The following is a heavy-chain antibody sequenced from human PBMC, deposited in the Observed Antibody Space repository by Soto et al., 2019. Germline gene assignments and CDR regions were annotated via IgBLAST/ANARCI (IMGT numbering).Heavy chain of an antibody. V-gene: IGHV1-18*01. CDR1: GYTFPSYG. CDR2: ISAYNGNT. CDR3: ARDIRTTVKGVEGHREVDY. Sequence: QVQLVQSGAEVKKPGASVKVSCKASGYTFPSYGLRWVRQAPGQGLEWMGWISAYNGNTNDAHKLQGRVTMTTDTSTSTAYMELRSLRSDDTAVYYCARDIRTTVKGVEGHREVDYWGQGTLVTVSS. D-gene: IGHD4-17*01. J-gene: IGHJ4*02.